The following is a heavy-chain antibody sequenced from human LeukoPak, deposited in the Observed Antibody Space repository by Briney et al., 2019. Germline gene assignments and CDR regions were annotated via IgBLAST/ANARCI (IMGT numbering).Heavy chain of an antibody. V-gene: IGHV3-30*01. CDR1: GFTFSSYA. CDR2: ISYDGSNK. Sequence: PGRSLRVSCAASGFTFSSYAMHWVRQARGKGLEWVAVISYDGSNKYYADSVKGRFTISRDNSKNTLYLQMNSLRAEDTAVYYCARDAPYSSSQNWFDPWGQGTLVTVSS. CDR3: ARDAPYSSSQNWFDP. D-gene: IGHD6-13*01. J-gene: IGHJ5*02.